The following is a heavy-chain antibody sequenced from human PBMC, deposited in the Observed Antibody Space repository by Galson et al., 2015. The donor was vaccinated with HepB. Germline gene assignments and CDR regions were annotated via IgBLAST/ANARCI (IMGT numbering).Heavy chain of an antibody. D-gene: IGHD3-10*01. CDR2: ISYDGSNK. CDR1: GFTFSSYA. V-gene: IGHV3-30*04. J-gene: IGHJ4*02. CDR3: ARKVAFGESLVDRSIATPGASSY. Sequence: SLRLSCAASGFTFSSYAMHWVRRAPGKGLEWVAVISYDGSNKYYADSVKGRFTISRDNSKNTLYLQMNSLRAEDTAVYYCARKVAFGESLVDRSIATPGASSYWGQGTLVTVSS.